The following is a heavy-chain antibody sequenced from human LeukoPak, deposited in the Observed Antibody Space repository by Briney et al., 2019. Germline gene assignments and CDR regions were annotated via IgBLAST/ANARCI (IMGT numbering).Heavy chain of an antibody. CDR3: ARARKLGYCSSTSCYALDY. V-gene: IGHV3-11*01. J-gene: IGHJ4*02. CDR2: ISSSGSTI. CDR1: GFTFSDYY. D-gene: IGHD2-2*01. Sequence: GGSLRLSCAASGFTFSDYYMSWIRQAPGKGLEWVSYISSSGSTIYYADSVKGRFTISRDNAKNSLYLQMNSLRAEDTAVYYCARARKLGYCSSTSCYALDYWGQGTLVTVSS.